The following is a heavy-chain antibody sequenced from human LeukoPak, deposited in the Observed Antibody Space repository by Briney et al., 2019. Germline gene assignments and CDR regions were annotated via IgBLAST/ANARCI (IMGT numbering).Heavy chain of an antibody. CDR3: AGDNLVEDTAWWFDP. V-gene: IGHV1-46*01. Sequence: ASVKVSCKASGYTFTSYYMHWVRQAPGQGLEWMGIINTSGGSKSYGPTFQGRVTMTRDMSTSTDYMELSSLRSEDRAVYYCAGDNLVEDTAWWFDPWGQGTLVTVSS. CDR1: GYTFTSYY. J-gene: IGHJ5*02. CDR2: INTSGGSK. D-gene: IGHD3-16*01.